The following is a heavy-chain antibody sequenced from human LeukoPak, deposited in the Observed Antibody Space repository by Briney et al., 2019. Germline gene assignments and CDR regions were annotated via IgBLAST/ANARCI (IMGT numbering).Heavy chain of an antibody. Sequence: ASVKVSCTASGYTFTGYHMHWVRQAPGQGLEWMGWISAYNGNTNYAQKLQGRVTMTTDTSTSTAYMELRSLRSDDTAVYYCARNPDYDFWSGYRDYYYYYGMDVWGQGTTVTVSS. CDR2: ISAYNGNT. CDR3: ARNPDYDFWSGYRDYYYYYGMDV. V-gene: IGHV1-18*04. D-gene: IGHD3-3*01. CDR1: GYTFTGYH. J-gene: IGHJ6*02.